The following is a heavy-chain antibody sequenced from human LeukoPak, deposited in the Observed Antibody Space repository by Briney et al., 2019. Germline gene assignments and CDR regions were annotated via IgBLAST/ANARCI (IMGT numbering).Heavy chain of an antibody. J-gene: IGHJ5*02. D-gene: IGHD2-2*01. CDR2: ISSSGSTI. V-gene: IGHV3-48*03. Sequence: GGSLRLSCAASGFTFSSYEMNWVRQAPGKGLEWVSYISSSGSTIYYADSVKGRFTISRDNAKNSLYLQMNSLRAEDTAVYYCARTGREYQLLWWFDPWGQGTLVTVSS. CDR1: GFTFSSYE. CDR3: ARTGREYQLLWWFDP.